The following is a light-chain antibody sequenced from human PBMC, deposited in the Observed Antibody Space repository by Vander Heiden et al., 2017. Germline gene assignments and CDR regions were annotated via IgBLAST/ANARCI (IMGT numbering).Light chain of an antibody. CDR2: AAS. CDR3: QQSYSTPYT. CDR1: QSISSL. V-gene: IGKV1-39*01. J-gene: IGKJ2*01. Sequence: EIQMTQSPSTLSASVGDRVTITCRASQSISSLLNWYQQKPGKAPKLLIYAASSLQSGVPSRFSGSGSGTDFTLTISSLQPEDFATYYCQQSYSTPYTFGQGTKLEIK.